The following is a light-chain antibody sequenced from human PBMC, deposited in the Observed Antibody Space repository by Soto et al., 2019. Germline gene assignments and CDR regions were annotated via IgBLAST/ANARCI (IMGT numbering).Light chain of an antibody. J-gene: IGKJ3*01. Sequence: EIVLTQSPGTLSLSPGERATLSCRASQSVSSSYLAWYQQQPGQAPRLLIYGASSRATGSPDRFSGSGSGTDFTLTISRLEPEDFAVYYCQQYCRSPPFSFGPGTKVDSK. CDR3: QQYCRSPPFS. CDR2: GAS. V-gene: IGKV3-20*01. CDR1: QSVSSSY.